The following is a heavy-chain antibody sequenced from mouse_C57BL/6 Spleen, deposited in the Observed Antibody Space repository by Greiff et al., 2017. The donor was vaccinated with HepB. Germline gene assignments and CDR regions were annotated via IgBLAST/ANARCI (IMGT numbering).Heavy chain of an antibody. CDR2: IYPRSGNT. J-gene: IGHJ4*01. CDR3: ARYGDYAMDY. D-gene: IGHD1-1*01. Sequence: QVQLKQSGAELARPGASVKLSCKASGYTFTSYGMSWVKQRTGQGLEWIGEIYPRSGNTYYNEKFKGKATLTADKSSSTAYMELRSLTSEDSAVYFCARYGDYAMDYWGQGTSVTVSS. CDR1: GYTFTSYG. V-gene: IGHV1-81*01.